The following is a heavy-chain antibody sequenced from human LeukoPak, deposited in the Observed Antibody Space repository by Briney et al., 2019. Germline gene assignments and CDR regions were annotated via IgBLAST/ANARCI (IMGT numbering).Heavy chain of an antibody. Sequence: GGSLRLSCAASGFTFRTSAMNWVRQAPGKGLEWVSSISGSSSYIYYADSVKGRFTISRDNAKNSLYLQMNSLRAEDTAVYYCASLPYYYGSGSYDYWGQGTLVTVSS. CDR2: ISGSSSYI. J-gene: IGHJ4*02. CDR1: GFTFRTSA. V-gene: IGHV3-21*04. D-gene: IGHD3-10*01. CDR3: ASLPYYYGSGSYDY.